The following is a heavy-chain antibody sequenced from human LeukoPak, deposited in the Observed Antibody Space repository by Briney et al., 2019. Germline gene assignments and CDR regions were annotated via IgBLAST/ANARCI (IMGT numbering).Heavy chain of an antibody. CDR2: ISRTSTTI. Sequence: GGSLRLSCAASGFTFSSYSMNWVRQSPGKGLEWVSQISRTSTTIYYADSVKGRFTISRDNAKNSVYLQMNSLRAEDTAVYFCARDSYSSSRSDAWGKGTTVTVSS. D-gene: IGHD6-13*01. J-gene: IGHJ6*04. CDR1: GFTFSSYS. V-gene: IGHV3-48*01. CDR3: ARDSYSSSRSDA.